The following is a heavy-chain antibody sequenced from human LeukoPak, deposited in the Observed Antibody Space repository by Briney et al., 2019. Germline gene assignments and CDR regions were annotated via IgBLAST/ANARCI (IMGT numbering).Heavy chain of an antibody. J-gene: IGHJ6*02. D-gene: IGHD3-3*01. CDR2: TYYSGTT. CDR1: GGSISSGGYY. CDR3: AREADFWSGHSYGGMDV. Sequence: SETLSLTCTVSGGSISSGGYYWSWIRQHPGKGLEWLRYTYYSGTTYYNPSLKSRVTISVDTSKNQFSLKLSSVTAADTAVYYCAREADFWSGHSYGGMDVWGQGTTVTVSS. V-gene: IGHV4-31*03.